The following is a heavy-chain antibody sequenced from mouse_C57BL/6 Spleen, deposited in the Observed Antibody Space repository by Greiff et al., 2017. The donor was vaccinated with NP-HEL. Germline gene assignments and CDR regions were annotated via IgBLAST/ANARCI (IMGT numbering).Heavy chain of an antibody. D-gene: IGHD2-1*01. Sequence: QVQLQQPGAELVRPGSSVKLSCKASGYTFTSYWMHWVKQRPIQGLEWIGNIDPSDSETHYNQKFKDKATLTVDKSSSTAYMQLSSLTSEDSAVYYCATSFYGNYGYFDVWGTGTTVTVSS. CDR3: ATSFYGNYGYFDV. J-gene: IGHJ1*03. CDR1: GYTFTSYW. CDR2: IDPSDSET. V-gene: IGHV1-52*01.